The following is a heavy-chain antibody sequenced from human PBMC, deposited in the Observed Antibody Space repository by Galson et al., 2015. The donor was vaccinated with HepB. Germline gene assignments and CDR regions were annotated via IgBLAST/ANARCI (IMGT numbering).Heavy chain of an antibody. CDR2: IKEDGSIK. V-gene: IGHV3-7*03. CDR3: ARNRGYETFDY. J-gene: IGHJ4*02. Sequence: SLRLSCAVSGFMFSGHWMNWVRQAPGEGLEWVANIKEDGSIKYYVDSVTGRFTISRDNARNLLYLQMNGLRAEDTAVYFCARNRGYETFDYWGQGALVTVSS. D-gene: IGHD5-12*01. CDR1: GFMFSGHW.